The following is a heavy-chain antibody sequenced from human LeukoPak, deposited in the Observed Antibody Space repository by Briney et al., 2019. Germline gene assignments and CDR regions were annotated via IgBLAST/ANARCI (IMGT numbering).Heavy chain of an antibody. CDR3: ARGQSAARSRNLDY. J-gene: IGHJ4*02. D-gene: IGHD6-6*01. V-gene: IGHV1-46*01. Sequence: GASVKVSCKASGYTFSSYYMHWVRQAPGQGLEWMGIINPSGGSTSYAQKFQGRVTMTGDMSTSTVYMELRSLRSEDTAVYYCARGQSAARSRNLDYWGQGTLVTVSS. CDR2: INPSGGST. CDR1: GYTFSSYY.